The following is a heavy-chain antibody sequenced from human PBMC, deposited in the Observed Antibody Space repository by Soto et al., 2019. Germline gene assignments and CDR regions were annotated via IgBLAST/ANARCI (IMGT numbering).Heavy chain of an antibody. V-gene: IGHV4-61*01. D-gene: IGHD5-12*01. Sequence: QVQLQESGPGLVKPSETLSLTCTVSGGSVISGSYYWSWIRQPPGKGLEWVGCISDTGSGAYNPCLRSRVTISVHTSKRQFSLRLKSVNTADTGVYYCARAHGGYDPLGMDVCGPGTKVTVSS. CDR2: ISDTGSG. CDR3: ARAHGGYDPLGMDV. J-gene: IGHJ6*02. CDR1: GGSVISGSYY.